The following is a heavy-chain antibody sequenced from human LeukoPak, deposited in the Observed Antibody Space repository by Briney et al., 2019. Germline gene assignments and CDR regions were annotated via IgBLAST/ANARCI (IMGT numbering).Heavy chain of an antibody. D-gene: IGHD6-19*01. CDR2: ISSSSSYI. Sequence: GGSLRLSCAVSGFTFSSYEMIWVRQVLGQGLEWVSYISSSSSYIYYADSVKGRFTISRDNAKNSLYLQMNSLRAEDTAVYYCARASGWYERGPDNYYYYMDVWGKGTTVTVSS. J-gene: IGHJ6*03. CDR3: ARASGWYERGPDNYYYYMDV. V-gene: IGHV3-21*05. CDR1: GFTFSSYE.